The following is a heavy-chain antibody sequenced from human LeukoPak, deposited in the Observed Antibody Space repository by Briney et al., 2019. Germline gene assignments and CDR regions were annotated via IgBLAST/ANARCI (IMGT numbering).Heavy chain of an antibody. J-gene: IGHJ4*02. CDR1: GFTFSSYA. V-gene: IGHV3-23*01. D-gene: IGHD5-24*01. CDR3: AKDVDGYNYFDY. Sequence: GGSLRLSCAASGFTFSSYAMSWVRQAPGKGLEWVSAISGSGGSTYYADPVKGRFTISRDNSKNTLYLQMNSLRAEDTAVYYCAKDVDGYNYFDYWGQGTLVTVSS. CDR2: ISGSGGST.